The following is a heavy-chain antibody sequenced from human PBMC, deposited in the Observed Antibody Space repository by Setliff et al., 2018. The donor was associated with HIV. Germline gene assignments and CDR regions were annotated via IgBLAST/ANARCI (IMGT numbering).Heavy chain of an antibody. J-gene: IGHJ6*03. Sequence: SETLSLTCSVSGISINGYYWSWIRQPPGKGLEWIGEINHSGSTNYNPSLKSRVTISVDTSENQFSLKLTSVTAADTAMYFCARDATSEGYMDVWGKGTTVT. CDR2: INHSGST. CDR3: ARDATSEGYMDV. CDR1: GISINGYY. V-gene: IGHV4-34*01.